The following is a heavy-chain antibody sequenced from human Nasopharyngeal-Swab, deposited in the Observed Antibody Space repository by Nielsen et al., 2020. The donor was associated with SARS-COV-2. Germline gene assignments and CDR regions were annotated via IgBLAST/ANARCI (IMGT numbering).Heavy chain of an antibody. CDR3: ARGGWVVAATYAEYFQH. CDR1: GGSISSGGYY. J-gene: IGHJ1*01. CDR2: IYYSGST. Sequence: SETLSLTCTVSGGSISSGGYYWSWIRQHPGKGLEWIGYIYYSGSTYYNPSLKSRVTISVDTSKNQFSLKLSSVTAADTAVYYCARGGWVVAATYAEYFQHWGQGTLVTVSS. V-gene: IGHV4-31*03. D-gene: IGHD2-15*01.